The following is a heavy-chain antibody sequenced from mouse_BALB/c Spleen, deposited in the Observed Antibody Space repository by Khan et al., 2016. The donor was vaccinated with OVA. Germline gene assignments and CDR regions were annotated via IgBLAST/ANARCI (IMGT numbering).Heavy chain of an antibody. V-gene: IGHV14-1*02. CDR1: GFNIKDYY. CDR2: IDPENGET. CDR3: ARSGYFAWFAY. J-gene: IGHJ3*01. D-gene: IGHD3-2*02. Sequence: VQLQQSGAELVRPGALVKLSCKASGFNIKDYYLHWVKQRPEQGLEWIGWIDPENGETVYDPKFQDKASITADTSSNTADLQFSSLTSEDTAVDYWARSGYFAWFAYWGQGTLVTVSA.